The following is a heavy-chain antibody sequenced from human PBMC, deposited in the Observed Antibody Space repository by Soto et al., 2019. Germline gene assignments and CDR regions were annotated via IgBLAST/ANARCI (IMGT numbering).Heavy chain of an antibody. J-gene: IGHJ3*02. D-gene: IGHD3-10*01. CDR3: ARQGGEGYAFDI. CDR1: GGSISSGGYS. CDR2: IYHSGST. V-gene: IGHV4-30-2*01. Sequence: SETLSLTCAGSGGSISSGGYSWSWIRQPPGKGLEWIGYIYHSGSTYYNPSLKSRVTISVDRSKNQFSLKLSSVTAADTAVYYCARQGGEGYAFDIWGQGTMVTVSS.